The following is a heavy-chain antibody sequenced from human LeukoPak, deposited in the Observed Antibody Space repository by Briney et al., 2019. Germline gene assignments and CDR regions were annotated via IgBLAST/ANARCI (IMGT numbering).Heavy chain of an antibody. J-gene: IGHJ4*02. D-gene: IGHD6-19*01. CDR2: IHHRRGT. V-gene: IGHV4-4*02. Sequence: PSGTLSLTCAVSGGSISSSNWWSWVRQPPGKGLEWIGEIHHRRGTKYNPSLKSRVTISRDTSNNQFSLKLSSVTAADTAVYYCARRPGWYEDYWGQGTLVTVSS. CDR3: ARRPGWYEDY. CDR1: GGSISSSNW.